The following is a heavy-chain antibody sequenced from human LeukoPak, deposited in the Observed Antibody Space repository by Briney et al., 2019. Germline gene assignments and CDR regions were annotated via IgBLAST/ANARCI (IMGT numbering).Heavy chain of an antibody. CDR1: GGSFSGYY. Sequence: SESLSLTCAVSGGSFSGYYLRWVRQPPGKGLEWVGEINHSGSNNYNPSLKSQVTITVDTSNNQISLKLSSATAADADVYYCAGDKGYSYGLYYFDYWGQGTLVTVSS. CDR2: INHSGSN. V-gene: IGHV4-34*01. CDR3: AGDKGYSYGLYYFDY. D-gene: IGHD5-18*01. J-gene: IGHJ4*02.